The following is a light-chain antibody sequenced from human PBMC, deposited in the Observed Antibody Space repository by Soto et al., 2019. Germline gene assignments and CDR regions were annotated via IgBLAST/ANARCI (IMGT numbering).Light chain of an antibody. CDR3: QQRYNWIT. CDR1: ESVNSY. J-gene: IGKJ4*01. CDR2: DAS. V-gene: IGKV3-11*01. Sequence: ENVLTQSPATLSLSPGEGATLSCRASESVNSYLAWYQHKAGQSPRLLIYDASIRATGIPARFSGSGSGTDFTLTISSLEPEDFAVYYCQQRYNWITFGGGTKVEIK.